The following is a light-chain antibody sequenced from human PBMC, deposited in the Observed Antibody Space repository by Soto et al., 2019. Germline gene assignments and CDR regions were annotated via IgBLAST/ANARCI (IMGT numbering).Light chain of an antibody. V-gene: IGLV1-40*01. J-gene: IGLJ1*01. CDR3: QSYASSLSVDV. CDR1: SSNIGAGYD. Sequence: QSVLTQPPSVSGAPGQRVTISCTGSSSNIGAGYDVHWYQQLPGTAPKLLIYGNNNRPSGVPDRFSGSKSGTSASLAITGLQAEDEAGYYCQSYASSLSVDVFGTGTKLTVL. CDR2: GNN.